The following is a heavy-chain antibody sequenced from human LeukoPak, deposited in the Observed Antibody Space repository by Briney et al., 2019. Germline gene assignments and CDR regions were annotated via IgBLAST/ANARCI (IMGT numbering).Heavy chain of an antibody. CDR1: GGSISSYY. V-gene: IGHV4-59*12. CDR2: IYHSGST. CDR3: ARVVSGYEYYFDL. Sequence: KPSETLSLTCTVSGGSISSYYWSWIRQPPGKGLEWIGYIYHSGSTYYNPSLKSRVTISVDRSKNQFSLKLSSVTAADTAVYYCARVVSGYEYYFDLWGRGTLVTVSS. J-gene: IGHJ2*01. D-gene: IGHD5-12*01.